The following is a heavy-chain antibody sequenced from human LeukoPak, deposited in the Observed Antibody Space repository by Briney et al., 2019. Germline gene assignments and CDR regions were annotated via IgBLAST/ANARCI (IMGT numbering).Heavy chain of an antibody. CDR1: GGSISSGGYY. CDR2: IYYSGST. D-gene: IGHD2-2*02. J-gene: IGHJ6*02. CDR3: ARGGGRQLLYGSNNQLRGGYYYYGMDV. Sequence: SQTLSLTCTVSGGSISSGGYYWSWIRQHPGKGLEWIGYIYYSGSTYYNPSLKSQFTISVDTSKNQFSLKLSSVTAADTAVYYCARGGGRQLLYGSNNQLRGGYYYYGMDVWGQGTTVTVSS. V-gene: IGHV4-31*01.